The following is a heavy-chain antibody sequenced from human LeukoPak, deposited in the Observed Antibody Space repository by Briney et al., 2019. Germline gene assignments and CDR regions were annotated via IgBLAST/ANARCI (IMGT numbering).Heavy chain of an antibody. CDR1: GGSISSYY. V-gene: IGHV4-59*01. CDR2: IYYSGST. D-gene: IGHD2-21*02. Sequence: SETLSLTCTVSGGSISSYYWSWIRQPPGKGLEWIGYIYYSGSTNYNPSLKSRVTISVDTSKNQFSLKLSSVTTADTAVYYCAREAATALYYFDYWGQGTLVTVSS. J-gene: IGHJ4*02. CDR3: AREAATALYYFDY.